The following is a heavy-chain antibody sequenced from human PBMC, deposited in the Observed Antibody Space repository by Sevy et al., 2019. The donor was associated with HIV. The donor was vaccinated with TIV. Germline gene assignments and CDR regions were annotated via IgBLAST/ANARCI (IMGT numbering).Heavy chain of an antibody. CDR2: ISGRSSYI. CDR3: ARDGGCSSTSCLLYFDS. V-gene: IGHV3-21*01. J-gene: IGHJ4*02. D-gene: IGHD2-2*01. CDR1: GFTFSDYY. Sequence: GGSLRLSSAASGFTFSDYYMTWVRQAPGKGLEWVSSISGRSSYIHYADSVRGRFTISRDNAKNSLYLQMNSLRVDDTAVYFCARDGGCSSTSCLLYFDSWGQGALVTVSS.